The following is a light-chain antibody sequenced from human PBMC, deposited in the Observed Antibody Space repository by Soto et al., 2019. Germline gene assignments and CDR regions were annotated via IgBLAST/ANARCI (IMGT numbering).Light chain of an antibody. Sequence: DIQMTQSPSSLSASVGDRVTITCRASQGISNYLAWYQQKPGKVTNLLIYAASTLQSGVPSRFSGSGSGTDFTLTISNLQPEDVATYYCQNYKSAPFTFGPGTKVDIK. CDR2: AAS. J-gene: IGKJ3*01. CDR3: QNYKSAPFT. CDR1: QGISNY. V-gene: IGKV1-27*01.